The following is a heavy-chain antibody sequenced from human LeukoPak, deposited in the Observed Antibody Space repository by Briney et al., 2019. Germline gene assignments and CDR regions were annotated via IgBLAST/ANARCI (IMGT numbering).Heavy chain of an antibody. CDR2: IRYDGSNK. D-gene: IGHD2-2*01. Sequence: GGSLRLSCAASGFTFSSYGMHWVRQAPGKGLEWVAFIRYDGSNKYYADSVKGRFTISRDNSKNTLYLQMNSLRAEDTAVYYCAKDSTSRHVWAAFDIWGQGTMVTVSS. J-gene: IGHJ3*02. CDR3: AKDSTSRHVWAAFDI. V-gene: IGHV3-30*02. CDR1: GFTFSSYG.